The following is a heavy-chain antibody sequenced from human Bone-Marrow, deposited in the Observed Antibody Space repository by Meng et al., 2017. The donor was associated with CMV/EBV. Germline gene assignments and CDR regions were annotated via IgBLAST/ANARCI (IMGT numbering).Heavy chain of an antibody. V-gene: IGHV4-39*07. D-gene: IGHD2-2*01. Sequence: SCTVSGGSISSSSYYWGWIRQPPGKGLEWIGSIYYSGSTYYNPSLKSRVTISVDTSKNQFSLKLSSVTAADTAVYYCARGDCSSTSCYPYYGMDVWGQGTTVTVSS. CDR1: GGSISSSSYY. CDR3: ARGDCSSTSCYPYYGMDV. CDR2: IYYSGST. J-gene: IGHJ6*02.